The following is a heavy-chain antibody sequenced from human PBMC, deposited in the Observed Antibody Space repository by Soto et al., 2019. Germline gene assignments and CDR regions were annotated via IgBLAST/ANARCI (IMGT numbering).Heavy chain of an antibody. CDR1: GGSFSGYY. V-gene: IGHV4-34*01. J-gene: IGHJ6*03. D-gene: IGHD2-15*01. Sequence: SETLSLTCAVYGGSFSGYYWSWIRQPPGKGLEWIGEINHSGSTNYNPSLKSRVTISVDTSKNQFSLKLSSVTAADTAVYYCARGRSGGSSARYYYYMDVWGKGTTVTVSS. CDR2: INHSGST. CDR3: ARGRSGGSSARYYYYMDV.